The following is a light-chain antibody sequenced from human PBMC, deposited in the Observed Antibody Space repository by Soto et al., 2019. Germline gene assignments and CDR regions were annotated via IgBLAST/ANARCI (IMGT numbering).Light chain of an antibody. CDR2: AAS. CDR1: QGISNY. CDR3: QNYNSGPRT. J-gene: IGKJ1*01. V-gene: IGKV1-27*01. Sequence: DIQMTQSPSSLSATEGDRVTITCRASQGISNYLAWYQQKPGKVPKLLIYAASTLQSGVPSRFSGSGSGTDFTLTISSLQPDDVSTYYCQNYNSGPRTFGQGTKVEIK.